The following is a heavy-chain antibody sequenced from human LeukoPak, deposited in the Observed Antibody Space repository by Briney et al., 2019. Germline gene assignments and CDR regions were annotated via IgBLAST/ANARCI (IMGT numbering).Heavy chain of an antibody. CDR3: TRVGYIDEGIDY. CDR2: IKQDGSKK. J-gene: IGHJ4*02. V-gene: IGHV3-7*04. D-gene: IGHD5-24*01. Sequence: GGSLRLSCVASGFPFSSYWMTWVRQAPGKGLEWVANIKQDGSKKSYVYSVKGRFTISRDNAKNPLYLQMNSLRAEDTAIYYCTRVGYIDEGIDYWGQGTLVTVSS. CDR1: GFPFSSYW.